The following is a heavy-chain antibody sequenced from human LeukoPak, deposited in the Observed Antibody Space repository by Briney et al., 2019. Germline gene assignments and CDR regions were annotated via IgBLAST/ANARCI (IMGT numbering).Heavy chain of an antibody. CDR3: ASGPYCYDSIGYNIPYYGMDI. J-gene: IGHJ6*02. CDR2: IYHSGST. Sequence: PSETLSLTCAVSGGYISSSYWWSRVRQPPGKGLEWIGEIYHSGSTNYNPSLKSRVTISVDKSKNQFSLKLSSVTAADTAVYYCASGPYCYDSIGYNIPYYGMDIWGQGTTVTVSS. V-gene: IGHV4-4*02. CDR1: GGYISSSYW. D-gene: IGHD3-22*01.